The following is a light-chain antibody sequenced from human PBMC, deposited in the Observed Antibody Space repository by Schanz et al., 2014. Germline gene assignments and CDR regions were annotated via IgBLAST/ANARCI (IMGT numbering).Light chain of an antibody. Sequence: QSALTQPASVSGSPGQSITISCTGTSSDVGGYNYVSWYQQYPGKAPKLMIYDVSNRPSGVSNRFSGSKSGNTASLTISGLQAEDEADYYCSSCRRTATVAVFGTGTKLTVL. J-gene: IGLJ1*01. V-gene: IGLV2-14*03. CDR3: SSCRRTATVAV. CDR2: DVS. CDR1: SSDVGGYNY.